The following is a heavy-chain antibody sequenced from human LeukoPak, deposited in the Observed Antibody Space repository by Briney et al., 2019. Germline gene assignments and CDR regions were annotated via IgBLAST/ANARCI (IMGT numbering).Heavy chain of an antibody. D-gene: IGHD3-22*01. V-gene: IGHV4-39*01. CDR3: TASDSSGYRPFDY. J-gene: IGHJ4*02. CDR1: GGSISSSSYY. CDR2: IYYSGST. Sequence: SETLSLTCTVSGGSISSSSYYWGWIRQPPGKGLEWIGSIYYSGSTYYNPSLKSRVTISVDTSKNQFSLKLSSVTAADTAVYCCTASDSSGYRPFDYWGQGTLVTVSS.